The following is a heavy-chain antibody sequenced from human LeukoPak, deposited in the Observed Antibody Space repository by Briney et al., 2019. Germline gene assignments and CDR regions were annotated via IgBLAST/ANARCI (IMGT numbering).Heavy chain of an antibody. Sequence: PGGSLRLSCTASGLTLSNYWMIWVRQAPGKGLQWVAKIKQDGSEKYYVVSVKGRFTISRDNAENSLYLQMNSLRVEDTAVYYCAARSSGNPYFWGQGTLVTVSS. V-gene: IGHV3-7*03. CDR3: AARSSGNPYF. D-gene: IGHD1-26*01. CDR1: GLTLSNYW. J-gene: IGHJ4*02. CDR2: IKQDGSEK.